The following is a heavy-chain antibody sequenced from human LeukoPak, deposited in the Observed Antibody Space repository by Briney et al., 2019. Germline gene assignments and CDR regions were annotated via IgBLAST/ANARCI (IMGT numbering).Heavy chain of an antibody. D-gene: IGHD3-10*01. J-gene: IGHJ4*02. Sequence: GASVKVSCKASGYTFTSYAMNWVRQAPGQGLEWMGWVNTNTGTPMYAQDFRGRFVFSLDTSVSTAYLQIISLKPDDTAIYYCARDPYYYGSGSYFGDYWGQGTLVAVSS. V-gene: IGHV7-4-1*02. CDR2: VNTNTGTP. CDR1: GYTFTSYA. CDR3: ARDPYYYGSGSYFGDY.